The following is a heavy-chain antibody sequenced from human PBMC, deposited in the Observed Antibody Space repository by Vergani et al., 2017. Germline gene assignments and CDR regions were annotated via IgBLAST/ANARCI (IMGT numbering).Heavy chain of an antibody. CDR3: ARGLGGSPPDYDYYMDV. CDR2: IYHSGST. J-gene: IGHJ6*03. Sequence: QLQLQESASGLVKPSQTLSLTCAVSGGSISSGGYSWSWIRQPPGKGLEWIGYIYHSGSTYYNPSLKSRVTISVDRSKDQFSLKLSSVTAADTAVYYCARGLGGSPPDYDYYMDVWGKGTTVTVSS. V-gene: IGHV4-30-2*01. D-gene: IGHD1-26*01. CDR1: GGSISSGGYS.